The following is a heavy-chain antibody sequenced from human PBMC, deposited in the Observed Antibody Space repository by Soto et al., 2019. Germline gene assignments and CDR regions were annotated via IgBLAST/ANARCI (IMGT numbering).Heavy chain of an antibody. Sequence: QVQLVQSGAEVKKPGSSVKVSCKASGGTFSSYAISWVRQAPGQGLEWMGGIIPIFGTANYAQKFQGRVTITADESTSTAYMELSSLRSEDTAVYYCARVNGLGGLPIRWYYFDYWGQGTLVTVSS. CDR1: GGTFSSYA. V-gene: IGHV1-69*01. CDR2: IIPIFGTA. J-gene: IGHJ4*02. CDR3: ARVNGLGGLPIRWYYFDY. D-gene: IGHD2-15*01.